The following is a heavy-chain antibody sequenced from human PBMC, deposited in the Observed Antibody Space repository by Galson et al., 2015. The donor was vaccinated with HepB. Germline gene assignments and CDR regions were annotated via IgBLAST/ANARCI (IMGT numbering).Heavy chain of an antibody. J-gene: IGHJ4*02. D-gene: IGHD2-2*03. V-gene: IGHV3-7*01. CDR1: GFTFSSYW. Sequence: SLRLSCAASGFTFSSYWMSWVRQAPGKGLEWVANIKQDGSEKYYVDSVKGRFTISRDNAKNSLYLQMNSLRAEDTAVYYCARVGYCSSTSCSSYSYWGQGTLVTVSS. CDR2: IKQDGSEK. CDR3: ARVGYCSSTSCSSYSY.